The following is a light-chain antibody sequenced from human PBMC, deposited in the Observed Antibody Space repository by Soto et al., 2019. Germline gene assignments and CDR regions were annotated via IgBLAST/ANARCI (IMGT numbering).Light chain of an antibody. Sequence: QAALTQPRSVSGSPGQSVTISCTGTSSDIGGYNYVSWYQQHPDKAPKLMVYDVSKRPSGVPDRFSGSKSGNTASLTISGLQVEDEAEYFCFSFTTTSTHVFGTGTKLTVL. J-gene: IGLJ1*01. CDR1: SSDIGGYNY. V-gene: IGLV2-11*01. CDR2: DVS. CDR3: FSFTTTSTHV.